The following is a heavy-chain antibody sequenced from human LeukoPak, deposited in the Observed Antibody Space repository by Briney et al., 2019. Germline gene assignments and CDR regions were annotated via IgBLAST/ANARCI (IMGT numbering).Heavy chain of an antibody. D-gene: IGHD5-24*01. J-gene: IGHJ4*02. CDR3: ARTFVSGDGYKVGYFDY. CDR1: GLTVSSNY. V-gene: IGHV3-53*01. Sequence: PGGSLRLSCAASGLTVSSNYISWVRQAPGKGLEWVSLIYSGGSTYYADSVKGRFTISRDNSKNTLYLQMNSLSAEDTAVYYCARTFVSGDGYKVGYFDYWGQGTLVTVSS. CDR2: IYSGGST.